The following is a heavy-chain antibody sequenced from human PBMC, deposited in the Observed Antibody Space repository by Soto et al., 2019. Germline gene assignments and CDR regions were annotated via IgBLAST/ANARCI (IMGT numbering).Heavy chain of an antibody. V-gene: IGHV1-69*06. Sequence: QVQLVQSGAEVKKPGSSVKVSCKASGGTFSTYVISWVRQAPGQGLEWMGRVIPMSGSSNYAQKFQGRVTITADKNTCIAYMEVRSQRSEDKAVYYCERGRPRSGPPFYYYGLDVWGQGTTVIVSS. D-gene: IGHD1-26*01. CDR3: ERGRPRSGPPFYYYGLDV. J-gene: IGHJ6*02. CDR1: GGTFSTYV. CDR2: VIPMSGSS.